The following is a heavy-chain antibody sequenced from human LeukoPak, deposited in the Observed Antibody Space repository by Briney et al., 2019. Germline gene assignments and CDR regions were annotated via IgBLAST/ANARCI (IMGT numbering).Heavy chain of an antibody. D-gene: IGHD6-13*01. Sequence: ASVKVSCKVSGYTHTELSMHWVRQAPGKGLEWMEGFDPEDGETIYAQKFQGRVTMTEDTSTDTAYMELSSLRSEDTAVYYCATFAGIAAAVGWFDPWGQGTLVTVSS. CDR3: ATFAGIAAAVGWFDP. CDR1: GYTHTELS. CDR2: FDPEDGET. V-gene: IGHV1-24*01. J-gene: IGHJ5*02.